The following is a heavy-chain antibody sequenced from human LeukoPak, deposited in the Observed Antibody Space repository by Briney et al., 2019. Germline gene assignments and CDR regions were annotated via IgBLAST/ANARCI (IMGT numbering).Heavy chain of an antibody. V-gene: IGHV5-51*01. J-gene: IGHJ4*02. Sequence: GESLQISCKGSGYSFASYWIGWVRQLPGKGLEWMGIIYPGDSDTRYSPSFQGQVTISADTSSSTAYLHWSSLKASDTAMYYCARRGSTWTNDYWGQGTLVTVSS. CDR3: ARRGSTWTNDY. CDR2: IYPGDSDT. D-gene: IGHD6-13*01. CDR1: GYSFASYW.